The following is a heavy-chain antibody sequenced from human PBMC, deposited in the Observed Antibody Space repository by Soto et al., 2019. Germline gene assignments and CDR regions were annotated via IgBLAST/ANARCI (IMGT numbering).Heavy chain of an antibody. CDR1: GYTFITYD. CDR3: ARRKERSGPHYFDS. Sequence: GASVKVSCKASGYTFITYDIHWVRQATGQGLEWMGWMNPYNGNAGYAQKFQGRVTMTRNTSISTAYMELGSLRSEDTAVYFCARRKERSGPHYFDSWGQGTLVTVSS. CDR2: MNPYNGNA. V-gene: IGHV1-8*01. J-gene: IGHJ4*02. D-gene: IGHD6-25*01.